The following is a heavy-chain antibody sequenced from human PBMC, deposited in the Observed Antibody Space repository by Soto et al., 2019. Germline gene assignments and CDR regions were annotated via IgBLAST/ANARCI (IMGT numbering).Heavy chain of an antibody. J-gene: IGHJ5*02. CDR3: AADTYGDWWFDP. V-gene: IGHV1-58*01. Sequence: SVKVSCKASGFTFTSSSVQWVRQARGQRLEWIGWIVVGSGNTNYAQKFQERVTITRDMSTSTAYMELSSLRSEDTAVYYCAADTYGDWWFDPWGQGTLVTVSS. CDR1: GFTFTSSS. CDR2: IVVGSGNT. D-gene: IGHD4-17*01.